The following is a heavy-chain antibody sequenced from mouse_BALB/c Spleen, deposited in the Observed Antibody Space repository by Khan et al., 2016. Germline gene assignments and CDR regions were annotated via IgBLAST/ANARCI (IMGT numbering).Heavy chain of an antibody. CDR1: GFNIKDTY. Sequence: VQLQQSGAELVKPGASVKLSCTASGFNIKDTYMHWVKQRPEQGLEWIGRIDPANGNTKYDPKFQGKATITAATSSNPAYLQLSSLTSEDTAVYYCARSPYDYDVGFAYWGQGTLVTVSA. CDR3: ARSPYDYDVGFAY. J-gene: IGHJ3*01. CDR2: IDPANGNT. V-gene: IGHV14-3*02. D-gene: IGHD2-4*01.